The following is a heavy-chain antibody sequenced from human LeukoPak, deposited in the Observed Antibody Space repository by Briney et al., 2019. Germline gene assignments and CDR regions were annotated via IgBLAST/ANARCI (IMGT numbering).Heavy chain of an antibody. Sequence: GGSLRLSCAASGFTFTSYEMNWVRQAPGKGLEWVSYISSSGSTIYYADSVKGRFTISRDNAKNSLYLQMNSLRAEDTAVYYCARAAPLDLTPYHYYGMDVWGQGTTVTVSS. CDR2: ISSSGSTI. V-gene: IGHV3-48*03. J-gene: IGHJ6*02. CDR3: ARAAPLDLTPYHYYGMDV. D-gene: IGHD3-3*01. CDR1: GFTFTSYE.